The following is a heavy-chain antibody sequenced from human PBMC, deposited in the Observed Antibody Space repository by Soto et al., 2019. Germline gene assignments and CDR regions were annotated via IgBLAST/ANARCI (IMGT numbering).Heavy chain of an antibody. CDR2: ISAYNGNT. CDR3: ARDEDNWNEGSNAFDI. J-gene: IGHJ3*02. V-gene: IGHV1-18*01. Sequence: QVQLVQSGVEVKKPGASVKVSCKASGYTFTSYGISWVRQAPGQGLEWMGWISAYNGNTNYAQKFQGRVTMTRDTSTSKAYLELRRLRSDDTAVYYCARDEDNWNEGSNAFDIWGQGKMVTVSS. CDR1: GYTFTSYG. D-gene: IGHD1-1*01.